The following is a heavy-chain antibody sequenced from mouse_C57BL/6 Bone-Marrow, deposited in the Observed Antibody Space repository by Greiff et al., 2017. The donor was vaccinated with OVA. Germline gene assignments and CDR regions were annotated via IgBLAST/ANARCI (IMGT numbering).Heavy chain of an antibody. D-gene: IGHD4-1*01. CDR3: ARSWDPYYFDY. CDR2: INPGGGGT. Sequence: VQLQESGAELVRPGPSVKVSCKASGYAFTNYLIEWVKQRPGQGLEWIGVINPGGGGTNYNEKFKGKATLTADKSSSTAYMQLSSLTSEDSAVYFCARSWDPYYFDYWGQGTTLTVSS. CDR1: GYAFTNYL. V-gene: IGHV1-54*01. J-gene: IGHJ2*01.